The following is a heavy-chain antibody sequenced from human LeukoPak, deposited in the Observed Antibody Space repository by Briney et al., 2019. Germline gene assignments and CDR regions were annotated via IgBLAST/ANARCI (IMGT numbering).Heavy chain of an antibody. CDR2: IYTSGIT. CDR1: GGSISSGSYY. Sequence: PSETLSLTCTVSGGSISSGSYYWSWIRQPAGKGLEWIGRIYTSGITNYNPSLKSRVTLSVDTSKDQFSLMLSSVTAPDTAVYYCARETTWYPNFDYWGQGTLVTVSS. J-gene: IGHJ4*02. D-gene: IGHD1-1*01. V-gene: IGHV4-61*02. CDR3: ARETTWYPNFDY.